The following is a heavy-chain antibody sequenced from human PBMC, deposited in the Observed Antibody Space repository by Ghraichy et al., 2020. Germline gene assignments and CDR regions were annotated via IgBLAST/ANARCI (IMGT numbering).Heavy chain of an antibody. D-gene: IGHD3-10*01. J-gene: IGHJ4*02. CDR2: IYSSGST. CDR3: ARHTLGYGSGSYYRFDF. CDR1: GGSISSGNYY. Sequence: SETPSLTCTVSGGSISSGNYYWGWIRQPPGKGLEWIGSIYSSGSTYYNPSLKSRVTISVDTSNNQFSLKLSSVTAADTAVYYCARHTLGYGSGSYYRFDFWGQGTLVTVSS. V-gene: IGHV4-39*01.